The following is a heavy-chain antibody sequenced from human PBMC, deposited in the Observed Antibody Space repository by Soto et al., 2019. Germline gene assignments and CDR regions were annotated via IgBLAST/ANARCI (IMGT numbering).Heavy chain of an antibody. V-gene: IGHV3-74*01. CDR1: GFTFSSYW. CDR3: ARGSHVDFWSGYYPYGMDV. J-gene: IGHJ6*02. CDR2: INSDGSST. D-gene: IGHD3-3*01. Sequence: GGSLRLSCAASGFTFSSYWMHCVRQAPGKGLVWVSRINSDGSSTSYAASVKGRCTISRDNAKKTLYLQMNSLRAEDGAVYYCARGSHVDFWSGYYPYGMDVWGQETTVTVYS.